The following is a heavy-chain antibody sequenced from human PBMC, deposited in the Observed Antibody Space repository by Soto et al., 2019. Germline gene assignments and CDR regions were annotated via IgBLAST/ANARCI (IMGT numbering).Heavy chain of an antibody. Sequence: GGSLRLSCAASGFTFSSHAMNWVRQAPGKGLEWVSSIDSSSSFIYYADSVKGRFTISRDNAKNSLYLQMSSLRAEDTAVYYCARDPLWFGEIGYFDYWGQGALVTVSS. V-gene: IGHV3-21*01. J-gene: IGHJ4*02. D-gene: IGHD3-10*01. CDR2: IDSSSSFI. CDR3: ARDPLWFGEIGYFDY. CDR1: GFTFSSHA.